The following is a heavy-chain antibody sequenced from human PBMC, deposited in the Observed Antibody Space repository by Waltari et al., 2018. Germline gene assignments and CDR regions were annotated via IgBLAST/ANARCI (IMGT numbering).Heavy chain of an antibody. CDR3: ARAIARSSGWYRVYFDY. J-gene: IGHJ4*02. CDR2: INHSGST. CDR1: GGSFSGYY. Sequence: QVQLQQWGEGLLKPSETLSLTCAVYGGSFSGYYWSWIRKPPGKGREWIGEINHSGSTHYNPSPKSQATILVDTSKNQFSLKLSSLTAADTAVYYCARAIARSSGWYRVYFDYWGQGTLVTVSS. D-gene: IGHD6-19*01. V-gene: IGHV4-34*01.